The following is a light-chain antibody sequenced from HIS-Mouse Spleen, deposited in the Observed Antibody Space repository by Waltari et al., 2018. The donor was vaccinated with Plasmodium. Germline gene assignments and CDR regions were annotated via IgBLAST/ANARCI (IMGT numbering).Light chain of an antibody. J-gene: IGKJ4*01. Sequence: EIVLTQSPGTLSLSPGERATLSCRASQSVSSSYLAWYQQKPGQAPRLLFSGATSRATGIPDRISGSGSGTDFTLTISRLEPEDVAVYYCQQYGSSPLTFGGGTKVEIK. CDR1: QSVSSSY. V-gene: IGKV3-20*01. CDR3: QQYGSSPLT. CDR2: GAT.